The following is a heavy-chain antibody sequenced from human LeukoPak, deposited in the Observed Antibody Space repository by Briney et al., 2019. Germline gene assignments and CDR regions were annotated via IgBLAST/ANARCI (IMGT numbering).Heavy chain of an antibody. J-gene: IGHJ4*02. V-gene: IGHV1-2*02. CDR2: INPNSGGT. CDR3: ARVRVVGATLLFDY. CDR1: GYTFTGYY. Sequence: ASVKVSCKASGYTFTGYYMHWVRQAPGQRLEWMGWINPNSGGTNYAQKFQGSVTMTRDTSISTAYMELSRLRSDDTAVYYCARVRVVGATLLFDYWGQGTLVTVSS. D-gene: IGHD1-26*01.